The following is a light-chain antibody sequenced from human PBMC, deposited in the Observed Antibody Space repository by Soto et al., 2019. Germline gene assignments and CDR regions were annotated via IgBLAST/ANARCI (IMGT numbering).Light chain of an antibody. J-gene: IGKJ4*01. CDR1: QSVSNH. CDR3: QQSHSNIQDLT. V-gene: IGKV1-39*01. Sequence: DLQMTQSPSSLSASVGDRVTITCRASQSVSNHLNWYQQKPGKAPKLLIYASSSLQSGVPSRFXXSGSGTDFTLTISSLQPEDFATYYCQQSHSNIQDLTFGGGTKVEIK. CDR2: ASS.